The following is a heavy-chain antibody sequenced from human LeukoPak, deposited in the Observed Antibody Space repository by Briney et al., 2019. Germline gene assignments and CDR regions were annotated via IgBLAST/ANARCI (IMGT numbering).Heavy chain of an antibody. CDR1: GGSISSSSYY. J-gene: IGHJ3*02. V-gene: IGHV4-39*01. D-gene: IGHD3-16*01. CDR2: IYYSGST. CDR3: ARRPLYDYVWGSLSAFDI. Sequence: SETLSLTCTVSGGSISSSSYYWGWIRQPPGKGLEWIGSIYYSGSTYYNPSLKSRVTISVDTSKNQFSLKLSSVTAADTAVYYCARRPLYDYVWGSLSAFDIWGQGTMVTVSS.